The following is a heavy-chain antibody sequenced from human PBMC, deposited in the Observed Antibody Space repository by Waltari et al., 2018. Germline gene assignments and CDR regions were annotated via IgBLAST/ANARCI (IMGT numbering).Heavy chain of an antibody. CDR2: ISFDGDNK. Sequence: QEQLVESGGGVVQPGRSLRLSCAASGFLFRGYGMHWVRQPPGKGLEWVSFISFDGDNKYYADSVKGRFTISRDNFNNMLYMQMNSLRAEDTADYYCARDLLGWELRSPLEIWGQGTMVTVSS. CDR3: ARDLLGWELRSPLEI. J-gene: IGHJ3*02. D-gene: IGHD1-26*01. CDR1: GFLFRGYG. V-gene: IGHV3-30*03.